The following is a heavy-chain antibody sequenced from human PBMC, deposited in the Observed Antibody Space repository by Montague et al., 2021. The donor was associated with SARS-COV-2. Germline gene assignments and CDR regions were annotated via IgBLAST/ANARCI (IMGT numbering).Heavy chain of an antibody. CDR2: IYYSGXT. CDR3: ARQKRGITIFGVVIPPVLPWFDP. D-gene: IGHD3-3*01. Sequence: SETLSLTCTVSGGSISSSSYYWGWIRQPPGKGLEWIGSIYYSGXTXYXXXXKXRVTISVDTSKNQFSLKLSSVTAADTAVYYCARQKRGITIFGVVIPPVLPWFDPWGQGTLVTVSS. CDR1: GGSISSSSYY. V-gene: IGHV4-39*01. J-gene: IGHJ5*02.